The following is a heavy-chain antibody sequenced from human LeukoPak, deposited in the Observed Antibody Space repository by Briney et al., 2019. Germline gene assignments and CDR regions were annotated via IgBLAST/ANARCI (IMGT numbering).Heavy chain of an antibody. CDR3: ARGQTYYYSRIVVGF. J-gene: IGHJ4*02. CDR1: GFTFSSYA. Sequence: GGSLRLSCAASGFTFSSYAMGWVRQAPGKGLEWVANIQQGGSHKYYVDSVQGRFTISRDNAKNSLYLQMNSLRAEDTAVYYCARGQTYYYSRIVVGFWGQGTLVTVSS. V-gene: IGHV3-7*01. CDR2: IQQGGSHK. D-gene: IGHD3-22*01.